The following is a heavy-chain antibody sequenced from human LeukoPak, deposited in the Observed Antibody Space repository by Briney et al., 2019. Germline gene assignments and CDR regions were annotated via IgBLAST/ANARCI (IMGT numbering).Heavy chain of an antibody. J-gene: IGHJ3*02. V-gene: IGHV3-30*18. CDR1: GFTFSSYG. D-gene: IGHD4-17*01. Sequence: GRSLRLSCAASGFTFSSYGMHWVRQAPGKGLEWVAVISYDGSNKYYADSVKGRFTISRDNSKNTLYLQMNSLRAEDTAVYYCAKDYGDHDGRYDAFDIWGQGTMVTVSS. CDR3: AKDYGDHDGRYDAFDI. CDR2: ISYDGSNK.